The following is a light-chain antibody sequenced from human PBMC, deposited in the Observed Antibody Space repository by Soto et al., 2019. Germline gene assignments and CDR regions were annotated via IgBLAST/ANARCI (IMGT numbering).Light chain of an antibody. Sequence: DIKMTQSTSSLSASVGARFTITCPASQSVGTYLNWYQQKXGXAPKVLISAASSLQSGVPSRFSGGGSGTDLTLTISSLQPEDFATYYCKKHKSAWWTFGQGTKVDIK. CDR2: AAS. J-gene: IGKJ1*01. CDR3: KKHKSAWWT. V-gene: IGKV1-39*01. CDR1: QSVGTY.